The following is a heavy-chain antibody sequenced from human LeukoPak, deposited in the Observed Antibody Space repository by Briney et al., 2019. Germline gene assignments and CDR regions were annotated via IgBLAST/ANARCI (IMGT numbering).Heavy chain of an antibody. CDR3: ARGHRDSGSYTRGYFDY. D-gene: IGHD1-26*01. V-gene: IGHV3-53*01. J-gene: IGHJ4*02. CDR1: GFTVSSNY. Sequence: GGSLRLSCAASGFTVSSNYMSWVRQAPGKGLEWVSVIYGGDTTYYADSVKGRFTISRDISKNTLYLQMNSLRAEDTAVYYCARGHRDSGSYTRGYFDYWGQGTLVTVSS. CDR2: IYGGDTT.